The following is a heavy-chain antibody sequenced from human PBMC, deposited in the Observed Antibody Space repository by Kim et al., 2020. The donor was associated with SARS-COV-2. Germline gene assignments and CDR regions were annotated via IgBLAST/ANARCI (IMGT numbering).Heavy chain of an antibody. CDR3: AKARLLWFGELLNYYYYGMDV. CDR2: ISYDGSNK. D-gene: IGHD3-10*01. V-gene: IGHV3-30*18. J-gene: IGHJ6*02. Sequence: GGSLRLSCAASGFTFSSYGMHWVRQAPGKGLEWVAVISYDGSNKYYADSVKGRFTISRDNSKNTLYLQMNSLRAEDTAVYYCAKARLLWFGELLNYYYYGMDVWGQGTTVTVSS. CDR1: GFTFSSYG.